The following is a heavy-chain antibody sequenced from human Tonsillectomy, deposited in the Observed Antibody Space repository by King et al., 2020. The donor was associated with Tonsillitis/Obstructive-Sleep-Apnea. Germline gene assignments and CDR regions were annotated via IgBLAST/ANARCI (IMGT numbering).Heavy chain of an antibody. CDR1: GFTFSSYS. D-gene: IGHD2-21*02. Sequence: VQLVESGGGLVKPGGSLRLSCAASGFTFSSYSMNWVRQAPGKGLEWVSSISSSSSYIYYADSVKGRFTISRDNAKNSLYLQMNSLRAEDTAVYYCAREGRGPPYCCGDCYRGLAGWGQGTLVTVSP. CDR2: ISSSSSYI. J-gene: IGHJ4*02. V-gene: IGHV3-21*01. CDR3: AREGRGPPYCCGDCYRGLAG.